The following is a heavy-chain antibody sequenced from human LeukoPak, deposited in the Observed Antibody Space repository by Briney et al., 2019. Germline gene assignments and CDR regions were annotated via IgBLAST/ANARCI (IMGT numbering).Heavy chain of an antibody. V-gene: IGHV5-51*01. CDR2: IYPDDSNT. J-gene: IGHJ6*02. CDR3: ARREEYCSGGSCYRSGLDV. Sequence: GESLKISCQGSGYSFTNYWIGWVRQMPGKGLEWMGSIYPDDSNTRYGPSFQGQVTISADKSVSTAYLQWSSLKASDTAIYYCARREEYCSGGSCYRSGLDVRGQGTTVTVSS. CDR1: GYSFTNYW. D-gene: IGHD2-15*01.